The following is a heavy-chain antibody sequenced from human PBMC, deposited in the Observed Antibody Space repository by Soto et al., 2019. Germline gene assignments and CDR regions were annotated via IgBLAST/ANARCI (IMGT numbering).Heavy chain of an antibody. V-gene: IGHV3-23*01. Sequence: EVQLLDSGGGLVQPGGSLRLSCAASGFTLNDYVMTWFRHTPGKGLVCVSVISGGGGVTYYADSVMGRFTSSRDNSKNPVYLHLSSLLAEDTALYHCANGRCSFSYNCLSRGFYYWGQGARVTVCS. CDR3: ANGRCSFSYNCLSRGFYY. D-gene: IGHD1-1*01. CDR2: ISGGGGVT. CDR1: GFTLNDYV. J-gene: IGHJ4*02.